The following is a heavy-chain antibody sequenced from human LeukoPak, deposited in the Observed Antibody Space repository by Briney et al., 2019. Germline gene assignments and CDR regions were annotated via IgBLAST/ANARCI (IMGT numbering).Heavy chain of an antibody. J-gene: IGHJ6*03. V-gene: IGHV4-59*01. Sequence: SETLSLTCTVSGGSISSYYWSWIRQPPGKGLEWIGYLYYSGSTNYNPSLKSRVTISVDTSKNQFSLKLSSVTAADTAVYYCARGVVVAATLYYYFYMDVWGKGTTVTVSS. D-gene: IGHD2-15*01. CDR2: LYYSGST. CDR3: ARGVVVAATLYYYFYMDV. CDR1: GGSISSYY.